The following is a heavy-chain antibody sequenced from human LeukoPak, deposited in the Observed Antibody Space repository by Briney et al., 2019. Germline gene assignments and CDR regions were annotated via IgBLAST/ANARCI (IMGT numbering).Heavy chain of an antibody. Sequence: PGGSLRLSCSASGFTFSSDAMHWVRQAPGKGLEWVAVISYDGSYKYYADSVKGRFTISRDNSKNTLYLQMSSLRADDTAVYYCARDGGYYYDTWGQGTLVTASS. D-gene: IGHD3-22*01. CDR3: ARDGGYYYDT. J-gene: IGHJ4*02. CDR1: GFTFSSDA. V-gene: IGHV3-30*04. CDR2: ISYDGSYK.